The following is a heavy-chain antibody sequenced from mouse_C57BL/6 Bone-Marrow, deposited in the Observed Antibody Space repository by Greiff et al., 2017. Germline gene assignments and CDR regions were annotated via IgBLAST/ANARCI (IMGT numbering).Heavy chain of an antibody. D-gene: IGHD4-1*01. CDR3: TRGGKLGRYFDY. CDR1: GYTFTDYE. J-gene: IGHJ2*01. Sequence: VQLQQSGAELVRPGASVTLSCKASGYTFTDYEMHWVKQTPVHGLEWIGAIDPETGGTAYNQKFKGKAILTADKSSSTAYMELRSLTSEDSAVYYCTRGGKLGRYFDYWGQGTTLTVSS. V-gene: IGHV1-15*01. CDR2: IDPETGGT.